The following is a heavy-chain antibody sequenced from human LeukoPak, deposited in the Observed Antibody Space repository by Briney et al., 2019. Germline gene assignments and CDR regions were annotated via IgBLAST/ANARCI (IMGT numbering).Heavy chain of an antibody. D-gene: IGHD5-24*01. Sequence: SETLSLTCTVSGGSISSYYWSWIRQPPGKGLEWIGYIYYSGSTNYNPSLKSRVTISVDTSKNQFSLKLSSVTAADTAVYYCARGRSGTDGYNYDYWGQGTLVTVSS. CDR2: IYYSGST. CDR3: ARGRSGTDGYNYDY. J-gene: IGHJ4*02. CDR1: GGSISSYY. V-gene: IGHV4-59*01.